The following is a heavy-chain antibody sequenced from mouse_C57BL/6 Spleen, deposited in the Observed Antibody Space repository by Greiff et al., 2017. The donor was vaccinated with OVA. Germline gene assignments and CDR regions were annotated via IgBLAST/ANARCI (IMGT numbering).Heavy chain of an antibody. J-gene: IGHJ4*01. Sequence: EVQLVESGGGLVQPGGSLKLSCAASGFTFSDYGMAWVRQAPRKGPEWVAFISNLAYSIYYADTLTGRFTLPRENAANTLYLDMSSLRSEDTAMYDCARYDGYNVAMDYWGQGTSLTVSS. CDR1: GFTFSDYG. CDR2: ISNLAYSI. CDR3: ARYDGYNVAMDY. D-gene: IGHD2-3*01. V-gene: IGHV5-15*01.